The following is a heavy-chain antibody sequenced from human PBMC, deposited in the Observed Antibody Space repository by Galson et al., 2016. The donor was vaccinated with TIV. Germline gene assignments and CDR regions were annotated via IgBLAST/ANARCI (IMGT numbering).Heavy chain of an antibody. J-gene: IGHJ4*02. D-gene: IGHD3-16*01. CDR3: VRFVGSTSTVY. CDR2: MNIDGTIT. Sequence: SLRLSCAASGFTFSSYWMHWVRQAPGKGLVWVSRMNIDGTITTYADSVQGRFTISRDNAKNTLYLQMNSLRAEDTAVYYCVRFVGSTSTVYWGQGTLVTVSS. V-gene: IGHV3-74*01. CDR1: GFTFSSYW.